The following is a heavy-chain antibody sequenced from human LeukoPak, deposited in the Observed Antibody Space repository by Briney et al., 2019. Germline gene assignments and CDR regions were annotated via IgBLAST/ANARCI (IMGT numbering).Heavy chain of an antibody. CDR2: IKQDGSER. Sequence: GGSLRLSCAASGFTFSNYWMTWVCQAPGKGPEWVANIKQDGSERNYVDSVKGRFTIARDSTKNSLYLQMTSLRGEDTAVYYCSSRAGKPGNTPWCFDYWGQGALVTVSS. CDR1: GFTFSNYW. D-gene: IGHD1-7*01. CDR3: SSRAGKPGNTPWCFDY. V-gene: IGHV3-7*01. J-gene: IGHJ4*02.